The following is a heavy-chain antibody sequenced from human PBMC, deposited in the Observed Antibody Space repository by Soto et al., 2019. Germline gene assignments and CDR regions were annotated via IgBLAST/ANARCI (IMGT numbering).Heavy chain of an antibody. J-gene: IGHJ5*02. D-gene: IGHD2-21*02. Sequence: PSETLSLTCDVSGGTVASSHWWSWVRQSPGGGLEWIGNVYHTGDTNFNPSLQSRVTISVDKSNNQFSLRLNSLTAADTAVYFCAREIVTAGGNNYFDPWGPGTLVTVSS. CDR2: VYHTGDT. V-gene: IGHV4-4*02. CDR3: AREIVTAGGNNYFDP. CDR1: GGTVASSHW.